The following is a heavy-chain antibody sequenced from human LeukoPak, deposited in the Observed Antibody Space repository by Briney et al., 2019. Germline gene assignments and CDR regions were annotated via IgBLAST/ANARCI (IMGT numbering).Heavy chain of an antibody. D-gene: IGHD5-12*01. J-gene: IGHJ4*02. Sequence: GGSLRLSCAASGFTFSSYAMHWVRQAPGKGLEWVAVISYDGSNKYYADSVKGRFTISRDNSKITLYLQMNSLRAEDTAVYYCAKSYNGYESKPDYWGQGTLVTVSS. V-gene: IGHV3-30*04. CDR2: ISYDGSNK. CDR1: GFTFSSYA. CDR3: AKSYNGYESKPDY.